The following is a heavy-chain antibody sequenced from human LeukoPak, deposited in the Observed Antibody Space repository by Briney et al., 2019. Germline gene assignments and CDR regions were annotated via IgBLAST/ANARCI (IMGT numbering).Heavy chain of an antibody. V-gene: IGHV4-34*01. CDR1: GGSFSGYY. CDR2: INHSGST. D-gene: IGHD6-6*01. Sequence: SETLSLTCAVYGGSFSGYYWSWIRQPPGKGLEWIGEINHSGSTNYNPSLESRVTISVDTSKNQFSLKLSSVTAADTAVYYCARGRSSSPNSLYYYYYMDVWGKGTTVTVSS. CDR3: ARGRSSSPNSLYYYYYMDV. J-gene: IGHJ6*03.